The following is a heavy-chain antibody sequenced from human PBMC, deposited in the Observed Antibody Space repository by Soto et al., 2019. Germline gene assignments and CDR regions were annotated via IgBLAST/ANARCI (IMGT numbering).Heavy chain of an antibody. Sequence: QVQLVQSGDEVKKPGASVKVSYKAYGYIFGNYGIAWVRQAPGRGIEWMGWISPYTGNTHSATKIQGRLTMTTDTSTSTAYMDLGSLTSDDTAVYYCVMVDNYVTPTPQDVWGQGTTVTVSS. CDR1: GYIFGNYG. D-gene: IGHD3-16*01. CDR3: VMVDNYVTPTPQDV. J-gene: IGHJ6*02. V-gene: IGHV1-18*01. CDR2: ISPYTGNT.